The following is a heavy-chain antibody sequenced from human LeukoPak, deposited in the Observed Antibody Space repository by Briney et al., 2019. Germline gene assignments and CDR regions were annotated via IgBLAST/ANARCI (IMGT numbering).Heavy chain of an antibody. CDR1: GVSISSSSYY. D-gene: IGHD3-22*01. CDR2: IYYSGST. V-gene: IGHV4-39*01. J-gene: IGHJ1*01. Sequence: SETLSLTCTVSGVSISSSSYYWGWIRQPPGKGLEWIGSIYYSGSTYYNPSLKSRVTISVDTSKNQFSLKLSSVTAADTAVYYCASASSGYYDEYFQHWGQGTLVTVSS. CDR3: ASASSGYYDEYFQH.